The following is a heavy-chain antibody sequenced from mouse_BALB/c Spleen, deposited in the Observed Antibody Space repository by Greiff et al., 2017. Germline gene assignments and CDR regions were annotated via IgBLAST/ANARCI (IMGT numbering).Heavy chain of an antibody. Sequence: VQLQQPGAELVKPGASVKLSCKASGYTFTSYWMHWVKQRPGQGLEWIGEIDPSDSYTNYNQKFKGKATLTVDKSSSTAYMQLSSLTSEDSAVYYCARYRDYVDYWGQGTTLTVSS. J-gene: IGHJ2*01. V-gene: IGHV1-69*02. CDR2: IDPSDSYT. D-gene: IGHD2-14*01. CDR1: GYTFTSYW. CDR3: ARYRDYVDY.